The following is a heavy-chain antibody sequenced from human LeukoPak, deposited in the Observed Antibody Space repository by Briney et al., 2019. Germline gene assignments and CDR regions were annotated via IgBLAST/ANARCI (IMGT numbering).Heavy chain of an antibody. CDR2: INHSGST. D-gene: IGHD2-2*01. CDR3: ARGARGVVPAAISY. V-gene: IGHV4-34*01. CDR1: GGSFSGYY. Sequence: PSETLSLTCAVYGGSFSGYYWSWVRQPPGKGLEWIGEINHSGSTNYNPSLKSRVTISVDTSKNQFSLKLSSVTAADTAVYYCARGARGVVPAAISYWGQGTLVTVSS. J-gene: IGHJ4*02.